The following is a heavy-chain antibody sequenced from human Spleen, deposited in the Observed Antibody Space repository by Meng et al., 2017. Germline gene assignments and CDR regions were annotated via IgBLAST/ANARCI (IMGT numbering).Heavy chain of an antibody. CDR2: INTDGSST. CDR3: ARESYGMDV. J-gene: IGHJ6*02. CDR1: GFSFSSYS. V-gene: IGHV3-74*01. Sequence: GESLKISCAASGFSFSSYSMNWVRQAPGKGLVWVSRINTDGSSTSYADSVKGRFTVSRDNSKSILYLQMNSLSDEDTAVYYCARESYGMDVWGQGTTVTVSS.